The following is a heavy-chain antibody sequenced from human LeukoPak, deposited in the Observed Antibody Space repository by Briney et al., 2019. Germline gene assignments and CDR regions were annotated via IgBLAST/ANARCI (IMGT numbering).Heavy chain of an antibody. V-gene: IGHV3-43*02. Sequence: GGSLRLSCAASGFTFDDYAMHWVRQAPGKGLEWVPLISGDGGSTYYADSVKGRFTISRDNSKNSLYLQMNSLRTEDTALYYCVMEYSSGWYDLDYWGQGTLVTVSS. CDR2: ISGDGGST. D-gene: IGHD6-19*01. CDR3: VMEYSSGWYDLDY. J-gene: IGHJ4*02. CDR1: GFTFDDYA.